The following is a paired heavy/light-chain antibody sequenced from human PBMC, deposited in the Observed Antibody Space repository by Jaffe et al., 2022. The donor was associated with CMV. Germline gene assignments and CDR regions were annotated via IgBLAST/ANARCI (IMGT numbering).Light chain of an antibody. CDR3: QQYGSSPKLYT. J-gene: IGKJ2*01. Sequence: EIVLTQSPGTLSLSPGERATLSCRASQSVSSSYLAWYQQKPGQAPRLLIYGASSRATGIPDRFSGSGSGTDFTLTISRLEPEDFAVYYCQQYGSSPKLYTFGQGTKLEIK. CDR1: QSVSSSY. CDR2: GAS. V-gene: IGKV3-20*01.
Heavy chain of an antibody. D-gene: IGHD3-9*01. CDR2: ISSSSSYI. J-gene: IGHJ6*02. CDR1: GFTFSSYS. CDR3: ARDPVSYDILTWDYYYGMDV. Sequence: EVQLVESGGGLVKPGGSLRLSCAASGFTFSSYSMNWVRQAPGKGLEWVSSISSSSSYIYYADSVKGRFTISRDNAKNSLYLQMNSLRAEDTAVYYCARDPVSYDILTWDYYYGMDVWGQGTTVTVSS. V-gene: IGHV3-21*01.